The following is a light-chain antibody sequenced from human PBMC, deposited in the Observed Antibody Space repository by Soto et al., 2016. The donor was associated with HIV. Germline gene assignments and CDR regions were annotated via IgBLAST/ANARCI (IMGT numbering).Light chain of an antibody. J-gene: IGKJ4*01. CDR1: QSIASY. CDR3: LQTYSTPLT. Sequence: DIQMTQSPSSLSASVGDRVTITCRASQSIASYLSWYQQKPGKAPKLLIYAASTLQSGVPSRFRGSGSGTDFTLTINSPQPEDFATYFCLQTYSTPLTFGGGPRWRSN. CDR2: AAS. V-gene: IGKV1-39*01.